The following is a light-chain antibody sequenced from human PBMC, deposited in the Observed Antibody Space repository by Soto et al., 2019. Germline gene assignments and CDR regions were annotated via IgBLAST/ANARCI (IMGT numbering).Light chain of an antibody. CDR1: QSVSNNY. V-gene: IGKV3-11*01. CDR2: DAS. J-gene: IGKJ4*01. CDR3: HQRSNWPLS. Sequence: EIVLTQSPGTLSLSPGERATLSCRASQSVSNNYLAWYQQKPGQAPRLLIYDASNRATGIPARFSGSGSGTDFTLTISSLETEDFAVYYCHQRSNWPLSFGGVTKVEIK.